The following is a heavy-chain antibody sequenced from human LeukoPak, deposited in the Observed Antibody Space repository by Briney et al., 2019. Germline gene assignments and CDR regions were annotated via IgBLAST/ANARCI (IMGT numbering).Heavy chain of an antibody. V-gene: IGHV1-46*01. J-gene: IGHJ5*02. CDR3: ARGGVVVVAATGEPFDP. CDR1: GYTFTSYY. D-gene: IGHD2-15*01. CDR2: SNPSGGST. Sequence: ASVKVSCKASGYTFTSYYMHWVRQAPGQGLEWMGISNPSGGSTSYAQKFQGRVTMTRDTSTSTVYMELSSLRSEDTAVYYCARGGVVVVAATGEPFDPGGQGTLVTVSS.